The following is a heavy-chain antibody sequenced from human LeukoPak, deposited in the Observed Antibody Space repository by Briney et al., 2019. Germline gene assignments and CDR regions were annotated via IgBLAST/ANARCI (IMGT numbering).Heavy chain of an antibody. CDR2: ISGSGGST. Sequence: GGSLRLSCAASGFTFSSYGMSWVRQAPGKGLEWVSAISGSGGSTYYADSVKGRFTISRDNSKNTLYLQMNSLRAEDTAVYYCATKRWELGGLDYWGQGTLVTVSS. J-gene: IGHJ4*02. V-gene: IGHV3-23*01. CDR1: GFTFSSYG. D-gene: IGHD1-26*01. CDR3: ATKRWELGGLDY.